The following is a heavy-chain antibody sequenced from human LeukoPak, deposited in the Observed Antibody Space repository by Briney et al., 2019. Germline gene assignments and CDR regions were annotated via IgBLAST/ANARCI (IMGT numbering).Heavy chain of an antibody. D-gene: IGHD5-12*01. CDR2: INHSGST. V-gene: IGHV4-34*01. J-gene: IGHJ4*02. Sequence: PSETLSLTCAVYGGSFSGYYWSWIRQPPGKGLEWIGEINHSGSTNYNPSLKSRATISVDTSKNQFSLKLSSVTAADTAVYYCARRRATARYFDYWGQGTLVTVSS. CDR1: GGSFSGYY. CDR3: ARRRATARYFDY.